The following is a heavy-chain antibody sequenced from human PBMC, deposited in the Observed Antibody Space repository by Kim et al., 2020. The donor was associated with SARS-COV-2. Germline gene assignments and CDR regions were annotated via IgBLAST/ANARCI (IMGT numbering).Heavy chain of an antibody. D-gene: IGHD4-17*01. J-gene: IGHJ6*03. Sequence: SYADPVKGRFTISRDKSKNTLYLQMNSLRAEDTAVYYCAKNTAYYYYMDVWGKGTTVTVSS. CDR3: AKNTAYYYYMDV. V-gene: IGHV3-23*01.